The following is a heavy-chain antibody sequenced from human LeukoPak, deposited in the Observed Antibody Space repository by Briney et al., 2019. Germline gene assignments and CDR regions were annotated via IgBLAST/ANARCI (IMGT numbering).Heavy chain of an antibody. Sequence: SETLSLTCAVYGGSFSGYYWSWIRQPPGKGLEWLGEINHSGSTNYNPSLKSRVTISVDTSKNQFSLKLSSVTAADTAVYYCARGPRPTYYYGSGSYRGSYYFDYWGQGTLVTVSS. J-gene: IGHJ4*02. CDR1: GGSFSGYY. V-gene: IGHV4-34*01. CDR2: INHSGST. D-gene: IGHD3-10*01. CDR3: ARGPRPTYYYGSGSYRGSYYFDY.